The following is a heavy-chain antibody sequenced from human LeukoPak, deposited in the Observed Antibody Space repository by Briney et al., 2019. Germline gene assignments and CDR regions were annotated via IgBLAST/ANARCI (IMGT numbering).Heavy chain of an antibody. Sequence: SETLSLTCAVSGGSISSSNWWSWVRQPPGKGLEWIGEIYHSGSTNYNPSLKSRVTISVDKSKNQFSLKLSSVTPEDTAVYYCAREYSSGWYYYFDYWGQGTLVTVSS. V-gene: IGHV4-4*02. CDR2: IYHSGST. D-gene: IGHD6-19*01. CDR1: GGSISSSNW. CDR3: AREYSSGWYYYFDY. J-gene: IGHJ4*02.